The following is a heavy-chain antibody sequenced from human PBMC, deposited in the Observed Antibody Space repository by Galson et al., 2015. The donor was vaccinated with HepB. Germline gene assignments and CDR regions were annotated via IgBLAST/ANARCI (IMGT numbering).Heavy chain of an antibody. Sequence: SVKVSCKASGFSLSTYDINWVRQATGQGLEWMGWMNTNTGKPTYAPGFAGRFVFSLDTSVTTAYLQISSLETDDTAVYYCARSPLRFLDWLPYYDYYYMDVWGEGTTVTVSS. CDR1: GFSLSTYD. CDR3: ARSPLRFLDWLPYYDYYYMDV. V-gene: IGHV7-4-1*02. CDR2: MNTNTGKP. J-gene: IGHJ6*03. D-gene: IGHD3-3*01.